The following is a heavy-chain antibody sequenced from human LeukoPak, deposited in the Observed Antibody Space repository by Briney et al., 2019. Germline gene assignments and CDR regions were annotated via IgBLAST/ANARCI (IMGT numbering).Heavy chain of an antibody. CDR3: ASALAYYDSTGYLNSNFDY. V-gene: IGHV4-59*01. CDR2: IYYSGST. Sequence: SETLSLTCTVSGGSISSYYWSWIRQPPGKGLEWIGYIYYSGSTNYNPSLKSRVTISVDTSMNQFSLKLSSVTAADTAVYYCASALAYYDSTGYLNSNFDYWGQGTLVTVSS. CDR1: GGSISSYY. D-gene: IGHD3-22*01. J-gene: IGHJ4*02.